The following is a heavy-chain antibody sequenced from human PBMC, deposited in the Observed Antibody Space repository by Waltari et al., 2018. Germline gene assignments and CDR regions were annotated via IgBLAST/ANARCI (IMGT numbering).Heavy chain of an antibody. CDR2: INRDGSN. J-gene: IGHJ6*02. CDR1: GGSFSGSF. CDR3: ARVGDYHGSGRFGLDV. V-gene: IGHV4-34*01. Sequence: QVQLQQWGAGLLKPSETLSLTCAAYGGSFSGSFWSWVLQSPGKGLEWIGQINRDGSNKFNPSLKSRVAMSVDTIKSQISLRLTSVTAADAAVYYCARVGDYHGSGRFGLDVWGQGTRVTVSS. D-gene: IGHD3-10*01.